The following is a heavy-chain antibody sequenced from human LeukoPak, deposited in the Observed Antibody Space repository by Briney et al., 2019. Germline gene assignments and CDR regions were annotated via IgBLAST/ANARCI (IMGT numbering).Heavy chain of an antibody. D-gene: IGHD3-9*01. CDR1: GYTFTGYY. Sequence: ASVKVCCKASGYTFTGYYMHWVRQAPGQGLEWMGWINPNSGGTNYAQKFQGRVTMTRDTSISTAYMELSRLRSDDTAVYYCARDPDYYDILTGYYSPAPPFDYWGQGTLVTVSS. CDR3: ARDPDYYDILTGYYSPAPPFDY. CDR2: INPNSGGT. V-gene: IGHV1-2*02. J-gene: IGHJ4*02.